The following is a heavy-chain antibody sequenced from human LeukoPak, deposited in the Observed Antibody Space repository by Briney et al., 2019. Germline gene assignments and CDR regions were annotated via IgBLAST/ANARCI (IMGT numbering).Heavy chain of an antibody. D-gene: IGHD3-3*01. CDR2: INTVSGNT. Sequence: ASVKVSCKTSEYSLTQYPIHWVRQAPGQRLEWMGWINTVSGNTRYSQNFQGRVTITRDTSASTAYMELSYLKSEDTAIYYCANWAGALADYFSGPLDYWGQDTLVTVSS. CDR1: EYSLTQYP. V-gene: IGHV1-3*04. CDR3: ANWAGALADYFSGPLDY. J-gene: IGHJ4*02.